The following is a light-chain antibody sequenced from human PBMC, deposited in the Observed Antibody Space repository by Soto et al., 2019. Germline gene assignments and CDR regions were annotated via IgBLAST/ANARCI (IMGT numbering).Light chain of an antibody. V-gene: IGKV3-20*01. CDR3: QQYGSSRWT. J-gene: IGKJ1*01. CDR2: GAS. CDR1: QSVSSSY. Sequence: EIVLTQSPCTLSLSPGERATLSCRASQSVSSSYLAWYQQKPGQAPRLLIYGASSRATGIPDRFSGSGSGTDFTLTISRLEPEDFAVYYCQQYGSSRWTFGQATKVDI.